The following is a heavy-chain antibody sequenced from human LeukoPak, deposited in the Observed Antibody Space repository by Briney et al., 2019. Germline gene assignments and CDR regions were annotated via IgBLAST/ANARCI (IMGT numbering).Heavy chain of an antibody. J-gene: IGHJ4*02. Sequence: SVKVSCKASGGTFSSYAISWVRQAPGQGLEWMGRIIPILGIANYAQKFQGRVTMTRDTSTSTVYMELSSLRSEDTAVYYCARGHSYSSSWYYFDYWGQGTLVTVSS. CDR1: GGTFSSYA. V-gene: IGHV1-69*04. D-gene: IGHD6-13*01. CDR3: ARGHSYSSSWYYFDY. CDR2: IIPILGIA.